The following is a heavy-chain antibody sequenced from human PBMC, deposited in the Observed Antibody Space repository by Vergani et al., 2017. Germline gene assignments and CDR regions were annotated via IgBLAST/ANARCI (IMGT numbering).Heavy chain of an antibody. D-gene: IGHD4-11*01. V-gene: IGHV4-34*01. J-gene: IGHJ6*03. CDR1: GGSFTSYL. CDR2: IDHTGRP. Sequence: QVQLQQWGGGLLKPSETLSLTCVVNGGSFTSYLWTWIRQSPGEGLEWVGHIDHTGRPDYNPSLKSRLTMSVDKSRNQFSLTFNSVPATDTAIYFCARVNTETNGHLYYYYYMDVWGQGTAVTVS. CDR3: ARVNTETNGHLYYYYYMDV.